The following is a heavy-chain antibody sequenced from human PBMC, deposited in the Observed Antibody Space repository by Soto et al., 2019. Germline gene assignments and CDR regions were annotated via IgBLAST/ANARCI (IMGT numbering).Heavy chain of an antibody. CDR1: GGSISSGDYY. J-gene: IGHJ6*02. D-gene: IGHD2-15*01. Sequence: PSETLSLTCTVSGGSISSGDYYWSWIRQPPGKGLEWIGYIYYSGSTYYNPSLKSRVTISVDTSKNQFSLKLSSVTAADTAVYYCARDRLGYCSGGSCFGGMDVWGQGTTVTVSS. CDR3: ARDRLGYCSGGSCFGGMDV. V-gene: IGHV4-30-4*01. CDR2: IYYSGST.